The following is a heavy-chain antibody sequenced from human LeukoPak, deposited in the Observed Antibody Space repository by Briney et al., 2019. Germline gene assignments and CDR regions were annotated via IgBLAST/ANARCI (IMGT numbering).Heavy chain of an antibody. J-gene: IGHJ4*02. CDR2: ISANSGNT. V-gene: IGHV1-18*01. Sequence: ASVKVSCKASGYTFTTFGITWVRQAPGQGLEWLEWISANSGNTNYAQKFRGRVTMTTDTSTSSADMELRSLTSDDTAVYYCARGDDYGDSWGQGTLVTVSA. CDR3: ARGDDYGDS. D-gene: IGHD5-24*01. CDR1: GYTFTTFG.